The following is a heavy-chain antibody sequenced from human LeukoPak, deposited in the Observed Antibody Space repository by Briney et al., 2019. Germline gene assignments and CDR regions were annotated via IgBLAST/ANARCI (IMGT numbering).Heavy chain of an antibody. CDR1: GFTFSSYG. Sequence: GGSLRLSCAASGFTFSSYGMHSVRQAPGKGLEWVAFIRYDGSNKYYADSVKGRFTISRDNSKNTLYLQMNSLRAEDTAVYYCAKEYSSGWYSCDYWGQGTLVTVSS. D-gene: IGHD6-19*01. CDR2: IRYDGSNK. CDR3: AKEYSSGWYSCDY. J-gene: IGHJ4*02. V-gene: IGHV3-30*02.